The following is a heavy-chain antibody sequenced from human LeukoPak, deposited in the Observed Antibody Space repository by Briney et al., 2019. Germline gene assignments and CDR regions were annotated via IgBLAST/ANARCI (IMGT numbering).Heavy chain of an antibody. J-gene: IGHJ4*02. D-gene: IGHD6-19*01. CDR2: IHYTGAT. V-gene: IGHV4-59*08. CDR1: GGSIGGNY. CDR3: AKYGNSGWVIDN. Sequence: SETLPLTCTVSGGSIGGNYWTWIRQPPGKGLEYIGYIHYTGATDYYPALKSRVTISVDTSKNQFSLKMTSVTAADTAVYFCAKYGNSGWVIDNWGQGTLVTVSS.